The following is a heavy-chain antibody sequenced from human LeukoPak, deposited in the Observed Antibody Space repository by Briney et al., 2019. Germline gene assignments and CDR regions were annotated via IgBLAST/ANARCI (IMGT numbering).Heavy chain of an antibody. D-gene: IGHD3-22*01. V-gene: IGHV4-34*01. CDR2: INHSGST. CDR1: GGSFSGYY. CDR3: ASTSYYYGSSGYYHPH. Sequence: SETLSLTCAVYGGSFSGYYWSWIRQPPGKGLEWIGEINHSGSTNYNPSLKSRVTISVDTSKNQFSLKLSSVTAADTAVYYCASTSYYYGSSGYYHPHWGQGTLVTVSS. J-gene: IGHJ4*02.